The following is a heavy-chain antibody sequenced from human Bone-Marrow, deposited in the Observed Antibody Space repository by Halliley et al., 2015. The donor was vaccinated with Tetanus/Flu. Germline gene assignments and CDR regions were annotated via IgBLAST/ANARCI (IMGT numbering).Heavy chain of an antibody. CDR1: GFTFSRHP. CDR2: ISKDGGSE. Sequence: SLRLSCAASGFTFSRHPIHWVRQAPGRGLEWVAAISKDGGSEYYADSVKGRFTISRDRSTNTVYLQVSSLRAEDTALYYCAREMYSAPPYGAGSGFDDWGQGALVTVSS. V-gene: IGHV3-30-3*01. D-gene: IGHD1-26*01. J-gene: IGHJ4*02. CDR3: AREMYSAPPYGAGSGFDD.